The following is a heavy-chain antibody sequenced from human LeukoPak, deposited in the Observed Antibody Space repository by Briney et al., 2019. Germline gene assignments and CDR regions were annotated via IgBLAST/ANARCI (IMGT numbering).Heavy chain of an antibody. Sequence: SETLSLTCTVSGGSISGYYWSWIRQPPGKGPEWIGYIYYGGSTNYNPSLKSRVTMSVVKSKNLFSLNLSSVTAADTAVYYCARHGTDYWGQGTLVTVSP. J-gene: IGHJ4*02. CDR2: IYYGGST. V-gene: IGHV4-59*08. CDR1: GGSISGYY. CDR3: ARHGTDY.